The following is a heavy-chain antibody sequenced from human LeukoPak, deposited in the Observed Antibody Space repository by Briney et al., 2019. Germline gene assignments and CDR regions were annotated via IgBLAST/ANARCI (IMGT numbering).Heavy chain of an antibody. V-gene: IGHV3-74*01. D-gene: IGHD7-27*01. Sequence: PGGSLRLSCVASGFTFSSYWMYWVRQDPGKGPVWVSGMKGDGRDITYADSVKGRFTISRDNAKNTVYLQMNGLRAEDTGVYYCARDLRAPPGYWGQGTLVTVSS. J-gene: IGHJ4*02. CDR1: GFTFSSYW. CDR3: ARDLRAPPGY. CDR2: MKGDGRDI.